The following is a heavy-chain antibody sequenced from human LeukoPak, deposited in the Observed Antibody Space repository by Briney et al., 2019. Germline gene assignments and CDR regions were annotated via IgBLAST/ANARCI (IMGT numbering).Heavy chain of an antibody. J-gene: IGHJ4*02. CDR2: IYYNGAT. D-gene: IGHD3/OR15-3a*01. CDR3: AMEGRESSYDLGRQTDY. Sequence: PSETLSLTCTVSGGSIRGSSYYWGSIRQPPGKGLELLGTIYYNGATQYHPSLKSRVTISIDTYRNQFSLNLSSVTAADTAVYYCAMEGRESSYDLGRQTDYWGQGTLVTVSS. V-gene: IGHV4-39*01. CDR1: GGSIRGSSYY.